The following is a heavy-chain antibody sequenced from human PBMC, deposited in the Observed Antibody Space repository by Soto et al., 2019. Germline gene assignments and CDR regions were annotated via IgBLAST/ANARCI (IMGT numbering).Heavy chain of an antibody. CDR1: GYTFTSYG. D-gene: IGHD2-21*02. J-gene: IGHJ4*02. CDR3: ARLRYGDCGGDCYPYYFDY. V-gene: IGHV1-18*01. CDR2: ISAYNGNT. Sequence: ASVKVSCKASGYTFTSYGISWVRQAPGQGLEWMGWISAYNGNTNYAQKLQGRVTMTTDTSTSTAYMELRSLRSDDTAVYYCARLRYGDCGGDCYPYYFDYWGQGTLVTVSS.